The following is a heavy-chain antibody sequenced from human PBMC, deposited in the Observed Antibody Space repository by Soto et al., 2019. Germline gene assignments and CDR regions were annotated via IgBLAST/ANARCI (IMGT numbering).Heavy chain of an antibody. Sequence: SETLSLTCTVSGGSVSNGFYSWSWIRQSPGRGLEWIGHIYNSVNTYSNPSLQSRVTISIDTSKNQFSLKLSSVTAADTAVYYCASGERNNLLDSWGQRTLVTVSS. CDR1: GGSVSNGFYS. J-gene: IGHJ4*02. V-gene: IGHV4-30-4*01. CDR3: ASGERNNLLDS. D-gene: IGHD3-10*01. CDR2: IYNSVNT.